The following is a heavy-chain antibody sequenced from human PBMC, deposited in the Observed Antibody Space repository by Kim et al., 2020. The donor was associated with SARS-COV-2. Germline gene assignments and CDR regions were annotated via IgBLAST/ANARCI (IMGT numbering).Heavy chain of an antibody. CDR2: ISGSGGST. D-gene: IGHD3-10*01. CDR3: AKDPNPYYYGSGSPDFDY. Sequence: GGSLRLSCAASGFTFSSYAMSWVRQAPGKGLEWVSAISGSGGSTCYADSVKGRFTISRDNSKNTLYLQMNSLRAEDTAVYYCAKDPNPYYYGSGSPDFDYWGQGTLVTVSS. CDR1: GFTFSSYA. V-gene: IGHV3-23*01. J-gene: IGHJ4*02.